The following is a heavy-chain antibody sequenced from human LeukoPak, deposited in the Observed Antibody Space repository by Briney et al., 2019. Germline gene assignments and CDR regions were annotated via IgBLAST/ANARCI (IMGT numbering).Heavy chain of an antibody. J-gene: IGHJ3*02. CDR1: GFTFDDYA. CDR2: ISWNSGSI. D-gene: IGHD2-15*01. CDR3: ARLGYCSGGSCMDVFDI. V-gene: IGHV3-9*01. Sequence: GGSLRLSCAASGFTFDDYAMHWVRQAPGKGLEWVSGISWNSGSIGYADSVKGRFTISRDNAKNSLYLQMNSLRAEDTAVYYCARLGYCSGGSCMDVFDIWGKGKMVTVFS.